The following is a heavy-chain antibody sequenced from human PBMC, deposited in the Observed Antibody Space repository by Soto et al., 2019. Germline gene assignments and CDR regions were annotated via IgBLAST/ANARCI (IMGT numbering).Heavy chain of an antibody. CDR3: AGACSGGSCFPGMYF. D-gene: IGHD2-15*01. J-gene: IGHJ6*02. V-gene: IGHV3-21*01. CDR1: GFNFNSYT. CDR2: ISSSGYI. Sequence: EVQLVESGGGLVKPGGSLRLSCAASGFNFNSYTINWVRQAPGKRLEWLSSISSSGYIFSTDSVRGRFTISRDNARNSVYLQDNSLRAEDTAVYFCAGACSGGSCFPGMYFWGQGTTLTVSS.